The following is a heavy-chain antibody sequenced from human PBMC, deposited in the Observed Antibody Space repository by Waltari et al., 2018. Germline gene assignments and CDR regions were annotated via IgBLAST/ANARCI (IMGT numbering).Heavy chain of an antibody. Sequence: EVQLLEAGGDLVQPGGSLRLSCAASGFPFSDYLMHFVRQAPGKGLVWVARINGDGYGITYSDAVQGRFTISRDNTKNTVYLQLNSLRADDTAVYYCARKGGRGYTYGPFYFDSWGRGTLVTVSS. J-gene: IGHJ4*02. CDR3: ARKGGRGYTYGPFYFDS. CDR2: INGDGYGI. V-gene: IGHV3-74*01. CDR1: GFPFSDYL. D-gene: IGHD5-18*01.